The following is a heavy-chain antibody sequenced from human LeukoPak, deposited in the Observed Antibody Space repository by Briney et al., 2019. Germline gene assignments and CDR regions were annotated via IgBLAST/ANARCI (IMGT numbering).Heavy chain of an antibody. D-gene: IGHD3-10*01. CDR2: ISSTGGNT. CDR1: GFTFSDYG. V-gene: IGHV3-23*01. J-gene: IGHJ4*02. Sequence: GGSLRLSCADSGFTFSDYGMSWVRQAPGKGLEWVSSISSTGGNTYYADSVKGRFTISRDNSKNTLFLQVNSLRAEDTAIYYCALLGSKLLWRIDYWGQGTRVTVSS. CDR3: ALLGSKLLWRIDY.